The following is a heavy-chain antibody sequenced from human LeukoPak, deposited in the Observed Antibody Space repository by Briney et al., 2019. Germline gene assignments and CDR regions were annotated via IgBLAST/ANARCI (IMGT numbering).Heavy chain of an antibody. J-gene: IGHJ4*02. CDR1: GASVDLGDYY. D-gene: IGHD1-26*01. CDR2: IYHSGSS. CDR3: ARYSSQSGSFSFAY. V-gene: IGHV4-30-4*01. Sequence: PSETLSLTCTVSGASVDLGDYYWTWIRQPPGKALEWIGYIYHSGSSYYNPSLKSRTSISSDTSKNHFSLTLSSVTAADTALYYCARYSSQSGSFSFAYWGQGALVTVSS.